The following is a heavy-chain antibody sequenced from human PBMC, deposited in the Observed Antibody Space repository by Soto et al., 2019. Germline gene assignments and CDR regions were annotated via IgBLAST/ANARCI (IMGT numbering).Heavy chain of an antibody. Sequence: ASVKVSCKASGGTFSSYAISWVRQAPGQGLEWMGWISAYNGNTNYAQKLQGRVTMTTDTSTSTAYMELRSLRSDDTAVYYCARVRQLVRYYYGMDVWGQGTTVTVSS. D-gene: IGHD6-6*01. V-gene: IGHV1-18*01. CDR3: ARVRQLVRYYYGMDV. CDR1: GGTFSSYA. J-gene: IGHJ6*02. CDR2: ISAYNGNT.